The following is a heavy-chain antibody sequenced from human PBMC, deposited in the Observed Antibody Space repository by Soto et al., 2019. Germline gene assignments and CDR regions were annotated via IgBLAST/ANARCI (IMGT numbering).Heavy chain of an antibody. CDR3: ARAQPTYSSSYFDY. CDR1: GFTFSSYS. CDR2: ISGSSSYT. V-gene: IGHV3-21*04. Sequence: GGSLRLSCAASGFTFSSYSMNWVRQAPGKGLEWVSSISGSSSYTYYTDTVKGRFTISRDNSKNTLYVHMNSLRAEDTAVYYCARAQPTYSSSYFDYWGQGTLVTVSS. J-gene: IGHJ4*02. D-gene: IGHD3-22*01.